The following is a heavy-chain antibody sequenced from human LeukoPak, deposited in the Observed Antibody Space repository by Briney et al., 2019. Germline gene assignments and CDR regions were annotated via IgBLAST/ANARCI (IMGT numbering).Heavy chain of an antibody. CDR3: AKADHRYYYYYMDV. V-gene: IGHV3-43*01. J-gene: IGHJ6*03. CDR2: ISWDGGST. Sequence: GGSLRDSCAAPGFTFDDYTMHWVRQAPGKGLEWVSLISWDGGSTYYADSVKGRFTISRDNSKNSLYLQMNSLRTEDTALYYCAKADHRYYYYYMDVWGKGTTVTVSS. CDR1: GFTFDDYT.